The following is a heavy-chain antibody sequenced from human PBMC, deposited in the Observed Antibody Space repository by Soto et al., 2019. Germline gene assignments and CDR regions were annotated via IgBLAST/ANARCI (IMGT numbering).Heavy chain of an antibody. CDR2: IYYSGST. Sequence: QVQLQESGPGLVKPSETLSLTCTVSGGSISSYYWSWIRQPPGKGLEWIGYIYYSGSTNYNPSLTSRVTISVDTSKNQFSLKLSSVTAADTAVYYCARAGGGSWYLGVVEPELDPWGQGTLVTVSS. V-gene: IGHV4-59*01. CDR3: ARAGGGSWYLGVVEPELDP. CDR1: GGSISSYY. D-gene: IGHD6-13*01. J-gene: IGHJ5*02.